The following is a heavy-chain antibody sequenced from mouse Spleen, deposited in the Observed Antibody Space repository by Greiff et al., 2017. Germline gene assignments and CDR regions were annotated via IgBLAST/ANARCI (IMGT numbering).Heavy chain of an antibody. CDR3: ARRRGVDY. CDR1: GYTLTSYW. J-gene: IGHJ4*01. Sequence: QVQLQQPGAELVKPGASVKLSCKASGYTLTSYWMPWVKQRPGPGLEWIGMIHPTSGSTNFNEKFKSKATLTVDKSSSTAYMQLSSLTSEDSAVYYCARRRGVDYWGQGTSVTVSS. CDR2: IHPTSGST. V-gene: IGHV1-64*01.